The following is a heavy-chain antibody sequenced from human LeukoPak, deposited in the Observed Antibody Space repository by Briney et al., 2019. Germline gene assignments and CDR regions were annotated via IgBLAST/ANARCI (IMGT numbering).Heavy chain of an antibody. Sequence: SETLSLTCTVSGGXISSGDYYWSWIRQPPGKGLEWIGYIYYSGSTYYNPSLKSRVTISVDTSKNQFSLKLSSVTAADTAVYYCAREDWDYYGMDVWGQGTTVTVSS. D-gene: IGHD3/OR15-3a*01. V-gene: IGHV4-30-4*01. CDR3: AREDWDYYGMDV. CDR1: GGXISSGDYY. J-gene: IGHJ6*02. CDR2: IYYSGST.